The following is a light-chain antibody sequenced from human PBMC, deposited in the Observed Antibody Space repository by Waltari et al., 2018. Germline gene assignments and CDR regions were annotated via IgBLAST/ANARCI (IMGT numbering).Light chain of an antibody. Sequence: QSVLTQPPLASGTPGQRVTISCSANSSNIGINTVTCYQQPPGTAPKRRIYANYHRPSGVPDRFSASKSDTSSSLAISGLQSEDEADYFCATWDDSLNGRVFGGGTKLAVL. CDR3: ATWDDSLNGRV. CDR1: SSNIGINT. CDR2: ANY. J-gene: IGLJ3*02. V-gene: IGLV1-44*01.